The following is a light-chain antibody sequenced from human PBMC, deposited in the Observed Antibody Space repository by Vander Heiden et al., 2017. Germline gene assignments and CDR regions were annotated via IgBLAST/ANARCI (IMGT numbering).Light chain of an antibody. J-gene: IGLJ3*02. V-gene: IGLV2-14*03. CDR1: NSDVGGYNY. CDR3: SSYTRSSSLV. CDR2: DVS. Sequence: QSALTQPASVSGSPGQPITISCTGTNSDVGGYNYVSWYQQHPDKAPKLMIYDVSNRPSGVSNRFSGSKSGNTASLTISGLQAEDEADYYCSSYTRSSSLVFGGGTKLTVL.